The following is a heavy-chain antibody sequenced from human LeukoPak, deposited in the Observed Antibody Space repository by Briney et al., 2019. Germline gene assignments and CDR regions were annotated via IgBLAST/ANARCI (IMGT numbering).Heavy chain of an antibody. CDR2: IYYSGST. D-gene: IGHD2-8*01. Sequence: SETLSLTCTVSGGSISSSSYYWGWIRQPPGKGLEWIGSIYYSGSTYYNPSLKSRVTISVDTSKNQFSLKLSSVTAADTAVYYCARGGFNIVLMANNWFDPWGQGTLVTVSS. CDR1: GGSISSSSYY. J-gene: IGHJ5*02. V-gene: IGHV4-39*07. CDR3: ARGGFNIVLMANNWFDP.